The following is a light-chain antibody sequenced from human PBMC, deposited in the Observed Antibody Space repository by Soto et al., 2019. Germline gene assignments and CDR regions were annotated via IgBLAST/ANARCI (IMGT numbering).Light chain of an antibody. CDR2: GAS. J-gene: IGKJ4*01. Sequence: EIVLTQSPGTRSLSPGERATLSCRASQSVSSSYLAWYQQKPGQAPRLLIYGASSRATGIPDRFSGSGSGTDFTLTINRLEPEDFAVYYCQQDGSSPLTFGGGTKVEIK. CDR1: QSVSSSY. V-gene: IGKV3-20*01. CDR3: QQDGSSPLT.